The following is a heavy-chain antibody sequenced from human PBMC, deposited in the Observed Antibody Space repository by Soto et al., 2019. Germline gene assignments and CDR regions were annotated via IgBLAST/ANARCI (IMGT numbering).Heavy chain of an antibody. CDR2: IYSGGST. D-gene: IGHD6-6*01. CDR1: GFTVSSNY. V-gene: IGHV3-53*01. CDR3: ASGDSSSSERDFDY. Sequence: GGSLRLSCAASGFTVSSNYMSWVRQAPGKGLEWVSVIYSGGSTYYADSVKGRFTISRDNSKNTLYLQMNSLRAEDTAVYYCASGDSSSSERDFDYWGQGTLVTVSS. J-gene: IGHJ4*02.